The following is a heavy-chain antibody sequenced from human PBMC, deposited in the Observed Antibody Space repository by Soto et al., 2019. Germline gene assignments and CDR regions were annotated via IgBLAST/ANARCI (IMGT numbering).Heavy chain of an antibody. CDR3: TTDLKNYIWFGESFDY. CDR2: IKSKTDGGTT. Sequence: EVQLVESGGGLVKPGGSLRLSCAASGFTFSNAWMSWVRQAPGKWLEWVGRIKSKTDGGTTDYAAPVKGRFTISRDDSKNTLYLQMNSLKTEDTAVYYCTTDLKNYIWFGESFDYWGQGTLVTVSS. J-gene: IGHJ4*02. CDR1: GFTFSNAW. D-gene: IGHD3-10*01. V-gene: IGHV3-15*01.